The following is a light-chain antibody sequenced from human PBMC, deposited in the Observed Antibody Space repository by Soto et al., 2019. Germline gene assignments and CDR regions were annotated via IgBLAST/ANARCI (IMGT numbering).Light chain of an antibody. CDR3: QQYNSYPWT. Sequence: DIQMTQSPSTLSASVGDRVTITCRASQSISSWLAWYQQKPGKAPKLLIYKASSLESGDPSRFSGSGSGTEFTLTISSLQPDDFATYYCQQYNSYPWTCGQGTEVEIK. J-gene: IGKJ1*01. V-gene: IGKV1-5*03. CDR1: QSISSW. CDR2: KAS.